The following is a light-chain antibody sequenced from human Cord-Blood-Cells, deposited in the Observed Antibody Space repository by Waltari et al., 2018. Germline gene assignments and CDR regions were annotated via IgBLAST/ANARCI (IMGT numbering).Light chain of an antibody. J-gene: IGLJ3*02. CDR1: TGAVTSGHY. CDR2: DTS. V-gene: IGLV7-46*01. Sequence: QAVVTQEPSLTVSPGGTVTLTCGSSTGAVTSGHYPYWFQQKPGQAPRTLMYDTSNKHSWTPARCSGSLRGGKAALTLSGAQPEDEAEYYCLLSYSGARVFGGGTKLTVL. CDR3: LLSYSGARV.